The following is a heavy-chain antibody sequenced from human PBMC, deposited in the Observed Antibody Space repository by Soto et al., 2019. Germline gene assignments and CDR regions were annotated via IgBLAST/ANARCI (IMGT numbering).Heavy chain of an antibody. CDR1: GFAFGSHG. V-gene: IGHV3-30*03. CDR2: ISHDGQNQ. CDR3: ARERADIVVAPVATSGMDV. Sequence: QVQLVESGGGVVQPGRSLKLSCIGSGFAFGSHGMHWVRQVSGKGLEWVAVISHDGQNQYYRDSVKGRFTISRDNSKNSPYLEVNSLRVEDTAVYHCARERADIVVAPVATSGMDVWGQGTAVTVSS. D-gene: IGHD2-21*01. J-gene: IGHJ6*02.